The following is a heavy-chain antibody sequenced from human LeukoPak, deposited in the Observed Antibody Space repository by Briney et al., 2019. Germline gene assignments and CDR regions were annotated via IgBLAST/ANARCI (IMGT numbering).Heavy chain of an antibody. CDR1: GGSISSYY. D-gene: IGHD3-9*01. CDR3: ASVPISQAGWYYDILTGLPDYYYYMDV. Sequence: PSETLSLTCTVSGGSISSYYWSWIRQPPGKGLEWVGYIYTSGSTNYNPSPKSRVTISVDTSKNQFSLKLSSVTAPDTAVYYCASVPISQAGWYYDILTGLPDYYYYMDVWGKGTTVTVSS. CDR2: IYTSGST. J-gene: IGHJ6*03. V-gene: IGHV4-4*09.